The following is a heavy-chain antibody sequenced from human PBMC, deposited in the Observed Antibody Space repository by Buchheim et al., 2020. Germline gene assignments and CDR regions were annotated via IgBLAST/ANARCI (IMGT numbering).Heavy chain of an antibody. CDR3: ARWSDIVVVPVNHNYYYGMDV. V-gene: IGHV1-69*01. D-gene: IGHD2-2*01. CDR1: GGTFSSYA. CDR2: IIPIFGTA. J-gene: IGHJ6*02. Sequence: QVQLVQSGAEVKKPASSVNVSCKASGGTFSSYAISWVRQAPGQGLEWMGGIIPIFGTANYAQKFQGRVTITADESTSTAYMELSSLRSEDTAVYYCARWSDIVVVPVNHNYYYGMDVWGQGTT.